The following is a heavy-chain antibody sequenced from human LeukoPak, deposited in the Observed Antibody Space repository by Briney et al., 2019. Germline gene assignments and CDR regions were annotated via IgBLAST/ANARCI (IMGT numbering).Heavy chain of an antibody. J-gene: IGHJ4*02. CDR2: ISYDGSNK. V-gene: IGHV3-30*03. Sequence: GRSLRLSCAASGFTFSSYGMHCVRQAPGKGLEWGAVISYDGSNKYYADSVKGRFTISRDNSKNTLYLQMNSLRAEDTAVYYCATDRSFEGYCSSTSCYLGFDYWGQGTLVTVSS. D-gene: IGHD2-2*01. CDR3: ATDRSFEGYCSSTSCYLGFDY. CDR1: GFTFSSYG.